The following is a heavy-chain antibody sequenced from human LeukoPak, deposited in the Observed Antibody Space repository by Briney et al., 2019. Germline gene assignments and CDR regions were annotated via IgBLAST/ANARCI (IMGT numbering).Heavy chain of an antibody. V-gene: IGHV4-34*01. CDR3: ARILPDYYDSSGYYLGYFDY. CDR2: INHSGST. Sequence: PSETLSLTCAVYGGSFSGYYWSWLRQPPGKGLEWIGEINHSGSTNYNPSLKSRVTISVDTSKNQFSLKLSSVTAADTAVYYCARILPDYYDSSGYYLGYFDYWGQGTLVTVSS. CDR1: GGSFSGYY. D-gene: IGHD3-22*01. J-gene: IGHJ4*02.